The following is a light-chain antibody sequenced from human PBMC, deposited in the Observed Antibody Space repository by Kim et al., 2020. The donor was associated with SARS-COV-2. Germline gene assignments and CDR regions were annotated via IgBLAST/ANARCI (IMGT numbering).Light chain of an antibody. J-gene: IGKJ1*01. CDR3: EQYNSYPWT. V-gene: IGKV1-5*03. Sequence: ASVGDRVTISCRASQSISSGLAWYQQRPGKAPNLLIYKASSLAGAVPSRFSDSGSGTEFALTISSLQPDDFATYFCEQYNSYPWTFGQGTKVDIK. CDR1: QSISSG. CDR2: KAS.